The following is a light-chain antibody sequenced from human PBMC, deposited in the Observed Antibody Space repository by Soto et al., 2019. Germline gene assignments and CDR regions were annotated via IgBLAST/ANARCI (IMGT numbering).Light chain of an antibody. J-gene: IGKJ1*01. Sequence: DIQMTQSPSTLSASVGDRVTITCRASQSISNWLAWHQQKPGKVPKILIYKASTLKSGVPSRFSGSGSGTEFTLTISSLQPDDFATYYCQHYNSYSEAFGQGTKVDI. CDR3: QHYNSYSEA. CDR1: QSISNW. V-gene: IGKV1-5*03. CDR2: KAS.